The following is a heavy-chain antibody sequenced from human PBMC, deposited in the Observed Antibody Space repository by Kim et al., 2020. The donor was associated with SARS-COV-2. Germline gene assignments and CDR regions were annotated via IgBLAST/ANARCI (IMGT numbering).Heavy chain of an antibody. Sequence: PTLRSRVPISVDTSKNQFSLKLSSVTAADTAVYYCARLSSYSSGLYYFDYWGQGTLVTVSS. CDR3: ARLSSYSSGLYYFDY. D-gene: IGHD6-19*01. V-gene: IGHV4-61*07. J-gene: IGHJ4*02.